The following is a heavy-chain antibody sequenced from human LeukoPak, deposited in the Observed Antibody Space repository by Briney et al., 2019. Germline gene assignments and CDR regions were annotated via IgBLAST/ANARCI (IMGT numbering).Heavy chain of an antibody. J-gene: IGHJ4*02. Sequence: GGSLRLSCAASGFTFSGFSMSWVRQSPTRGLEWVANIKQDGSVRYYVDSVKGRFTISRDNAKNSLSLQMNNLRVEDTAVYYCARAGSHWHYVYWGQGTVVTVSS. CDR2: IKQDGSVR. D-gene: IGHD3-10*01. CDR3: ARAGSHWHYVY. CDR1: GFTFSGFS. V-gene: IGHV3-7*01.